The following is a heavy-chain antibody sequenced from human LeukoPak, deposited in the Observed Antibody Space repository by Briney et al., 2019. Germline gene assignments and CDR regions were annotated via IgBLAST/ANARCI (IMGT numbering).Heavy chain of an antibody. J-gene: IGHJ6*02. Sequence: PGGSLRLSCAASGFTFKTHAISWVRQAPGKGLEWVSRIDDSGVIRSYADSVKGRFTISRDNSKMTLTLQMNSLRAEDTAVYYCAKRLKRNYYYHYAMDVWGQGTTVTVSS. V-gene: IGHV3-23*01. CDR1: GFTFKTHA. D-gene: IGHD3-22*01. CDR3: AKRLKRNYYYHYAMDV. CDR2: IDDSGVIR.